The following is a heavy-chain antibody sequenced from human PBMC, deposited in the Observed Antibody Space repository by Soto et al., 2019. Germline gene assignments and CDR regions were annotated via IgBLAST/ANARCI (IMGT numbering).Heavy chain of an antibody. CDR2: IYAYSAGTT. CDR1: GFSVYGNY. J-gene: IGHJ4*02. CDR3: ARGLNFDV. V-gene: IGHV3-53*01. D-gene: IGHD3-9*01. Sequence: DVQLVESGGGLIQPGGSLRLSCAISGFSVYGNYMSWVRQAPGKGLEWVSVIYAYSAGTTVYAESVRGRFTISRDNSKNTVDLQMNSLRAEDTALYYCARGLNFDVWGRGTLVSVSS.